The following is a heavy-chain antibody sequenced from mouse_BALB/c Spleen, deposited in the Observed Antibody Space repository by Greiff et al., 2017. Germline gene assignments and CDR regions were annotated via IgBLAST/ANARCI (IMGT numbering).Heavy chain of an antibody. CDR3: TRGDYY. J-gene: IGHJ2*01. Sequence: DVHLVESGGGLVKPGGSLKLSCAASGFTFSSYTMSWVRQTPEKRLEWVATISSGGSYTYYPDSVKGRFTISRDNAKNTLYLQMSSLKSEDTAMYYCTRGDYYWGQGTTLTVSS. CDR1: GFTFSSYT. CDR2: ISSGGSYT. V-gene: IGHV5-6-4*01.